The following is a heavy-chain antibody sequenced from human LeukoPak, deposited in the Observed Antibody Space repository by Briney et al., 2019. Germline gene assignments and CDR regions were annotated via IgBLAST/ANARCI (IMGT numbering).Heavy chain of an antibody. J-gene: IGHJ4*02. V-gene: IGHV3-48*01. CDR1: GFSISRHA. Sequence: GESLRLFCAASGFSISRHAMNWVRQAPGKGLEWISHISGGSDIIEYADSVRGRFTISRDNGRGSLYLQMNSLRVEDTAVYYCARYGSGRNYIDPFDFWGQGTLVAVSS. CDR2: ISGGSDII. CDR3: ARYGSGRNYIDPFDF. D-gene: IGHD3-10*01.